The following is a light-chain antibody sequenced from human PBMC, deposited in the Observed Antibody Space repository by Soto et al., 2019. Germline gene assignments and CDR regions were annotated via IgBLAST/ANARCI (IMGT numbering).Light chain of an antibody. J-gene: IGKJ1*01. V-gene: IGKV1-39*01. Sequence: DLKVTQSPSSLSAPVRDTLTITCRTSQSISSYLSWYQQKPGKAPNLLIHAASNLQTGVPSRFSGSGSGTDFTLTISSLQPEDFATYYCQQSYNAPRTFGQGTKVDIK. CDR3: QQSYNAPRT. CDR2: AAS. CDR1: QSISSY.